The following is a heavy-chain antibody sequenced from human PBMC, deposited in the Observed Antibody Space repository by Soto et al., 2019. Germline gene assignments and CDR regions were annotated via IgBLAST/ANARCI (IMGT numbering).Heavy chain of an antibody. CDR1: GASITNGDTF. V-gene: IGHV4-30-4*01. Sequence: SETLSLTCAVSGASITNGDTFWSWIRQSPGKGLEWVGFIYFSGYTYYNPSLKGRVTISVDTSKNQFSLKLTSVTPADTAVYYCARNSTIFGVVKGHYYYTLDVWGRGTPVTVSS. D-gene: IGHD3-3*01. CDR2: IYFSGYT. J-gene: IGHJ6*02. CDR3: ARNSTIFGVVKGHYYYTLDV.